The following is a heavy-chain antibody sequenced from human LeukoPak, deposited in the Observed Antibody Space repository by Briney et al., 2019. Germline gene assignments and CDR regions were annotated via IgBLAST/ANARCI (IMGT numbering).Heavy chain of an antibody. CDR1: GFTFSSYW. CDR3: ARGGYCSGGSCYESAFDI. D-gene: IGHD2-15*01. V-gene: IGHV3-74*01. J-gene: IGHJ3*02. Sequence: GGSLRLSCAASGFTFSSYWMNWVRQAPGKGLVWVSRIASDGSSTTYADSVKGRFSISRDNAKNTLYLQMNSLRVEDTAVYYCARGGYCSGGSCYESAFDIWGQGTMVTVSS. CDR2: IASDGSST.